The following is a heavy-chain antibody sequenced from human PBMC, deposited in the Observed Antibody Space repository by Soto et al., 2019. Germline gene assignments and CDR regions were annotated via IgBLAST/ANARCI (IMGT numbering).Heavy chain of an antibody. J-gene: IGHJ4*02. CDR1: GYSFTSLD. CDR2: MQPSSGRT. V-gene: IGHV1-8*01. Sequence: QVQLVQSGAEVREPGASVKVSCKASGYSFTSLDINWVRQTTGQGLEWMGWMQPSSGRTGYAQKFQGRVTMTRDTSITTAYMELGSLTSDDTAFYYCARGVNAGVDYWGQGTLVTGSS. CDR3: ARGVNAGVDY. D-gene: IGHD1-26*01.